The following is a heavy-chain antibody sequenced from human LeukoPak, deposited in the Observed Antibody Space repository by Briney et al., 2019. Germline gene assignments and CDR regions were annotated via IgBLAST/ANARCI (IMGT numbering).Heavy chain of an antibody. Sequence: PSETLSLTCTVSGGSISSYYWSWIRQPPGKGLEWIGYIYYSGSTNYNPSLKSRVTISVDTSKNQFSLKLSSVTAADTAVYYCASTRLVEMATTAGWYFDLWGRGTLVTVSS. CDR1: GGSISSYY. V-gene: IGHV4-59*12. D-gene: IGHD5-24*01. CDR2: IYYSGST. J-gene: IGHJ2*01. CDR3: ASTRLVEMATTAGWYFDL.